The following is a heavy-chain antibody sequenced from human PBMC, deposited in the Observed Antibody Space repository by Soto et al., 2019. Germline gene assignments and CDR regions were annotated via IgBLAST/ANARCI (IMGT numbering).Heavy chain of an antibody. J-gene: IGHJ5*02. CDR1: GYTFTSDA. CDR2: INAGNGNT. CDR3: ARDRQGIAVAGIGWFDP. D-gene: IGHD6-19*01. V-gene: IGHV1-3*01. Sequence: ASVKGSCKAAGYTFTSDAGHWVRQAHGQMLEWMGWINAGNGNTKYSQKFQGRVTITRDTSASTAYMELSSLRSEDTAVYYCARDRQGIAVAGIGWFDPRGQGTLVTVSS.